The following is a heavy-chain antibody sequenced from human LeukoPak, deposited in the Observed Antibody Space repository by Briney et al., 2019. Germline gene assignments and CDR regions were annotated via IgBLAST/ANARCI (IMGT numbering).Heavy chain of an antibody. CDR3: ARVAYYYDSSGYYNFDY. CDR1: GFTFSSYW. Sequence: GGSLRLSCAASGFTFSSYWMNWVRQAPGKGLVWVSRINSEGSSTNYADSVKGRFTISRDNAKNTLYLQMNSLRAEDTAVYYCARVAYYYDSSGYYNFDYWGQGTLVTVSS. CDR2: INSEGSST. J-gene: IGHJ4*02. D-gene: IGHD3-22*01. V-gene: IGHV3-74*01.